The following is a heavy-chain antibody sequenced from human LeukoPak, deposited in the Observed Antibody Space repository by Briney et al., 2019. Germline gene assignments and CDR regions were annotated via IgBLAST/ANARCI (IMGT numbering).Heavy chain of an antibody. CDR3: ARVTYYYDSSLGDY. CDR1: GYSIISGYY. CDR2: IYHSGST. V-gene: IGHV4-38-2*01. D-gene: IGHD3-22*01. Sequence: PSETLSLTCAVSGYSIISGYYWGWIRQPPGKGLEWIGSIYHSGSTYYNPSLKSRVTISVDTSKNQFSLKLSSVTAADTAVYYCARVTYYYDSSLGDYWGQGTLVTVSS. J-gene: IGHJ4*02.